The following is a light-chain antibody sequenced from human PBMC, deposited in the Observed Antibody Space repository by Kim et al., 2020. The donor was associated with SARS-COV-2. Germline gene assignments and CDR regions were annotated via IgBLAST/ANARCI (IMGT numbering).Light chain of an antibody. CDR1: NIVTKN. CDR2: RDT. CDR3: QVWDSSTWV. J-gene: IGLJ3*02. V-gene: IGLV3-9*01. Sequence: SYELTQPLSVSVALGQTARITCGGNNIVTKNVHWYQQKPGQAPVLVMYRDTNRPSGIPERFSGSNSGNTATLTIRRAQAGDEADYYCQVWDSSTWVFGGG.